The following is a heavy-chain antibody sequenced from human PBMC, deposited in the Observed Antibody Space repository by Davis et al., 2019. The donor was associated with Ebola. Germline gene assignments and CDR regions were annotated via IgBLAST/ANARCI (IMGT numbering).Heavy chain of an antibody. Sequence: SVKVSCKASGGTFSSYAISWVRQAPGQGLEWMGGIIPIFGTANYAQKFQGRVTITADESTSTAYMELSSLRSEDTAVYYCARARRGYDSSGYYWEFDYWGQGTLVTVSS. J-gene: IGHJ4*02. CDR2: IIPIFGTA. CDR1: GGTFSSYA. D-gene: IGHD3-22*01. V-gene: IGHV1-69*13. CDR3: ARARRGYDSSGYYWEFDY.